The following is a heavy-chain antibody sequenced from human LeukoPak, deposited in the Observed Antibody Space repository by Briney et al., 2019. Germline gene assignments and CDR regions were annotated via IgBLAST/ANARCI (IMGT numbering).Heavy chain of an antibody. J-gene: IGHJ4*02. CDR1: GFTFSSYS. Sequence: GGSLRLSCAASGFTFSSYSMNWVRQAPGKGLEWVSCISSSSSYIYYADSVKGRFTISRDNSKNTLYLQMNSLRSDDTATYYCARVGSALLLSDYWGQGTLVTVSS. CDR2: ISSSSSYI. V-gene: IGHV3-21*04. D-gene: IGHD2/OR15-2a*01. CDR3: ARVGSALLLSDY.